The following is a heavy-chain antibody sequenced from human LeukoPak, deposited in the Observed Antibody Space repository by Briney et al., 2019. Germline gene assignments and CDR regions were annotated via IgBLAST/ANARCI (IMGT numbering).Heavy chain of an antibody. V-gene: IGHV3-33*01. CDR2: IWYDGSNK. Sequence: GGSLRLSCAASGFTFSSYGMHWVRQAPGKGLEWVAVIWYDGSNKYYADSVKGRFTISRDNSKNTLYLQMNSLRAEDTAVYYCATMTYYDFWSGYPDSDYWGQGTLVTVSS. D-gene: IGHD3-3*01. CDR3: ATMTYYDFWSGYPDSDY. J-gene: IGHJ4*02. CDR1: GFTFSSYG.